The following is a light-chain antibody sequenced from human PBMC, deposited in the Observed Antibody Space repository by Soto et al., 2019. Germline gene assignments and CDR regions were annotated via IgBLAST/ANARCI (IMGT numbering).Light chain of an antibody. V-gene: IGKV3-20*01. J-gene: IGKJ4*01. CDR2: GAS. CDR1: QSITSSY. CDR3: QQYGNSPPT. Sequence: IVLTQSPGTLSLSPGERATLSCRASQSITSSYLAWYQQKPGQAPRLLMYGASTRAPGIPDRLSGSGSGTDFTLTISRLEPEDSAVYYCQQYGNSPPTFGGGTKVDIK.